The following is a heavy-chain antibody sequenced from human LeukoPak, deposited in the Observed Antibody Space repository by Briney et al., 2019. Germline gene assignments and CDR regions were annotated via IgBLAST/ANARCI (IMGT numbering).Heavy chain of an antibody. CDR2: ISAYNGNT. D-gene: IGHD4-17*01. J-gene: IGHJ5*02. CDR1: GYTFTSYG. CDR3: ARITTVTTSRWFDP. V-gene: IGHV1-18*01. Sequence: GASVKVSCKASGYTFTSYGISWVRQAPGQGPEWMGWISAYNGNTNYAQKLQGRVTMTTDTSTSTAYMELRSLRSDDTAVYYCARITTVTTSRWFDPWGQGTLVTVSS.